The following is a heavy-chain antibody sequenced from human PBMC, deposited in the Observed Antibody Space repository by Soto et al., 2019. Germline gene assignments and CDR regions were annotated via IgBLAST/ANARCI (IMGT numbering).Heavy chain of an antibody. CDR1: GFTFSLYA. V-gene: IGHV3-21*01. CDR2: ISGDSTFI. Sequence: GGSLSLSCVASGFTFSLYAMVWVRQAPGKGLEWVSSISGDSTFIYYADSLKDRFSISRDNAKNSLYLQMDSLRVEDTATYYCVRARATDSRPDFWGQGTLVTVSS. CDR3: VRARATDSRPDF. D-gene: IGHD3-22*01. J-gene: IGHJ4*02.